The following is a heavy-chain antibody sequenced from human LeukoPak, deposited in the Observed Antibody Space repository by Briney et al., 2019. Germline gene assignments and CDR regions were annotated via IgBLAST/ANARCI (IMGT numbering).Heavy chain of an antibody. CDR1: GFTADSNY. D-gene: IGHD3-22*01. V-gene: IGHV3-53*01. J-gene: IGHJ4*02. CDR3: ARGDDSGYYDYFDY. CDR2: IYTGGNT. Sequence: PGGSLRLSCAASGFTADSNYLSWVRQAPGKGLEWVSTIYTGGNTYYAASVKGRFTISRDFSKNTVFLHMNSLRAEDTAMYYCARGDDSGYYDYFDYWGQGALVTVSS.